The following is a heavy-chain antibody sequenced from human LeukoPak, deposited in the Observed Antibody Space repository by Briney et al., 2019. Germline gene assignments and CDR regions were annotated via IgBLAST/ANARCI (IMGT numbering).Heavy chain of an antibody. CDR2: INHSGST. CDR3: ARGSKYYYDSSGSIDY. J-gene: IGHJ4*02. Sequence: TSETLSLTCAVYGGSFSGYYWSWIRQPPGKGLEWIGEINHSGSTNYNPSLKSRVTISVDTSKNQFSLKLSSVTAADTAVYYCARGSKYYYDSSGSIDYWGQGTLVTVSS. V-gene: IGHV4-34*01. D-gene: IGHD3-22*01. CDR1: GGSFSGYY.